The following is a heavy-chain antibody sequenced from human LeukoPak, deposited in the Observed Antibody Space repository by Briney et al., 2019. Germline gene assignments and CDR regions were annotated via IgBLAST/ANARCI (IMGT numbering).Heavy chain of an antibody. J-gene: IGHJ4*02. Sequence: GGSLRLSCAASGFTFSSYAMHWVRQAPGMGLEWVAVISYDGSNKYYADSVKGRFTISRDNSKNTLYLQMNSLRAEDTAVYYCARGKWQQLVSVLDYWGQGTLVTVSS. CDR1: GFTFSSYA. CDR3: ARGKWQQLVSVLDY. V-gene: IGHV3-30*04. D-gene: IGHD6-13*01. CDR2: ISYDGSNK.